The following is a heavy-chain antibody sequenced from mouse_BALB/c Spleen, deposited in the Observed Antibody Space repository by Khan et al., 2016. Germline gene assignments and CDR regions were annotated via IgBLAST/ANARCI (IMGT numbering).Heavy chain of an antibody. D-gene: IGHD1-1*01. CDR1: GFNIKDYY. CDR3: NSCTNIIAWFAY. J-gene: IGHJ3*01. CDR2: IDPESGDT. V-gene: IGHV14-4*02. Sequence: EVELVESGAELVRSGASVKLSCTASGFNIKDYYIHWVKQRPEQGLEWIGWIDPESGDTEYAPKFQGKATVTADTSSNPAYLQPSSLTSEDTAAYYCNSCTNIIAWFAYWRQGTLVTVSA.